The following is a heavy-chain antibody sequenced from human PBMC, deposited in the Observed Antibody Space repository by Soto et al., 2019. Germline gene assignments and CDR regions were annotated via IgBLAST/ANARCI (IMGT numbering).Heavy chain of an antibody. J-gene: IGHJ6*02. CDR3: ARDLWIRYYYSGMDV. D-gene: IGHD1-1*01. CDR2: IYYSGTT. CDR1: GDSVSNDNYY. Sequence: PSETLSLTCAVSGDSVSNDNYYWSWIRQPPGKGLEWIGYIYYSGTTNYNSYLKSRLSLSVDMSKNQFSLKLASVTAADTAVYYCARDLWIRYYYSGMDVWGQETTVTVSS. V-gene: IGHV4-61*01.